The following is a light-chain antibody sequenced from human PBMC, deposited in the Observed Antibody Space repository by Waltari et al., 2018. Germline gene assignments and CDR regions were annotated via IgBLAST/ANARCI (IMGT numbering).Light chain of an antibody. V-gene: IGLV2-14*01. CDR2: EVS. J-gene: IGLJ1*01. CDR3: SSYTTSSAPGV. CDR1: DSDVGAYDF. Sequence: QSALTQPASVSGSPGQSITISCSGTDSDVGAYDFVSWYQQHPGKAPHLIIYEVSNLPSGLSIVFSSSKSGNTASLTISGLQAEDEADYYCSSYTTSSAPGVFGTGTRVTVL.